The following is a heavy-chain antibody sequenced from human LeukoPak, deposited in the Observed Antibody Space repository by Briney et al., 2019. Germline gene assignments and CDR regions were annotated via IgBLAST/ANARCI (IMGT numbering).Heavy chain of an antibody. V-gene: IGHV5-10-1*01. CDR1: GYSFTSYW. Sequence: GASLKISCQGSGYSFTSYWITWVRQMPGKGLEWMGMIAPTDSYTNYSPSFQGHVTISVDKSISTAYLQWSSLKASDTAMYFCASGSGTYSPDYWGQGTLVIVSS. CDR3: ASGSGTYSPDY. D-gene: IGHD3-10*01. CDR2: IAPTDSYT. J-gene: IGHJ4*02.